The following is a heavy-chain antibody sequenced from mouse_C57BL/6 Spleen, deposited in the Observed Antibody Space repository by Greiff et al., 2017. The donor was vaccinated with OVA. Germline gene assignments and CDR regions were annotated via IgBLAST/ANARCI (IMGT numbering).Heavy chain of an antibody. CDR3: ARDTRYYGSSFLDY. Sequence: QVQLKESGPELVKPGASVKISCKASGYAFSSSWMNWVKQRPGKGLEWIGRIYPGDGDTNYNGKFKGKATLTADKSSSTAYMQLSSLTSEDSAVYFCARDTRYYGSSFLDYWGQGTTLTVSS. CDR2: IYPGDGDT. J-gene: IGHJ2*01. CDR1: GYAFSSSW. D-gene: IGHD1-1*01. V-gene: IGHV1-82*01.